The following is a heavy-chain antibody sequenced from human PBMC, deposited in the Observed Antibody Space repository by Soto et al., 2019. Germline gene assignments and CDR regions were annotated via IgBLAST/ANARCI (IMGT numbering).Heavy chain of an antibody. D-gene: IGHD3-22*01. CDR2: ISYDGSNK. J-gene: IGHJ4*02. CDR1: GFTFSSYA. CDR3: STLDSSGDPLDY. Sequence: GGSLRLSCAASGFTFSSYAMHWVRQAPGKGLEWVAVISYDGSNKYYADSVKGRFTISRDNSKNTLYLQMNSLRAEDTAVYYCSTLDSSGDPLDYWGQGT. V-gene: IGHV3-30-3*01.